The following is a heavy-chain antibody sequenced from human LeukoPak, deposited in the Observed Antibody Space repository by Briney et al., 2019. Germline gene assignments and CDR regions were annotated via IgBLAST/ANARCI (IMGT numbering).Heavy chain of an antibody. CDR2: VNTVVSYI. CDR1: LFTLSDYS. Sequence: GGSLSLSCPHSLFTLSDYSKNWVRQAPAKGLEWVASVNTVVSYIYYADSMRGRFTISRDNAKNSLFLQMNSLRAECTVVYYCARLRRNSDRSDFFYYYEHWGQGTLVTVSS. V-gene: IGHV3-21*01. D-gene: IGHD3-22*01. CDR3: ARLRRNSDRSDFFYYYEH. J-gene: IGHJ4*02.